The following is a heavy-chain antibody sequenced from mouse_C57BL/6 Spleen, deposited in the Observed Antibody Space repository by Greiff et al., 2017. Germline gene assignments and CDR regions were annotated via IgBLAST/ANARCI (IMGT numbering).Heavy chain of an antibody. CDR2: IDPENGDT. CDR1: GFNIKDDY. J-gene: IGHJ2*01. D-gene: IGHD1-1*01. V-gene: IGHV14-4*01. Sequence: VQLQQSGAELVRPGASVKLSCTASGFNIKDDYMHWVKQRPEQGLEWIGWIDPENGDTEYASKFQGKATITADTSSNTAYLQLSSLTSEDTAVYYCTTFITTVSFDYWGQGTTLTVSS. CDR3: TTFITTVSFDY.